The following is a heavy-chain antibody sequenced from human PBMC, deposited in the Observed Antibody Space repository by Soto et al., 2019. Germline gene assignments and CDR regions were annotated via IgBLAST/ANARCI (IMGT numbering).Heavy chain of an antibody. CDR3: ARGTIFGVVNGMDV. CDR2: IYYTGST. Sequence: PETLSLTCTVSGASIRGCDWSWIRQPPGKGLEWIGYIYYTGSTNYNPSLKSRVTMSVDTSKNQFSLKLSSVTAADTAVYYCARGTIFGVVNGMDVWGQGTTVT. D-gene: IGHD3-3*01. V-gene: IGHV4-59*01. J-gene: IGHJ6*02. CDR1: GASIRGCD.